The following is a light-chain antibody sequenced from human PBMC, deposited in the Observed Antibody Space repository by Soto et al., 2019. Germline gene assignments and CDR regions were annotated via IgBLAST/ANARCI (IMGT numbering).Light chain of an antibody. CDR1: QDIRNY. CDR2: AAS. J-gene: IGKJ3*01. V-gene: IGKV1-27*01. CDR3: QRYHSARLT. Sequence: DIQMTQSPSSLSASVGDRVTMTCRASQDIRNYVAWYQQKPGEVPKLLIFAASTLQSGVPGRFSGGGFGTDFTLTNSSPRPEDVATYYCQRYHSARLTFGPGTKVDLK.